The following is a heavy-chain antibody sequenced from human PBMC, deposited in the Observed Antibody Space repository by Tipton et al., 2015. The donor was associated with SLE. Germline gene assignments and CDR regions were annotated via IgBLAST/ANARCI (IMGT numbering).Heavy chain of an antibody. CDR1: GGPISHRDDY. Sequence: TLSLTCTVSGGPISHRDDYWGWIRQPPGKGLEWIGAVGYTGSTHYNPSLESRVAISIDTSRDQFSLRVTSVTAADTAVYYCARGAWFGIHFDHWGQGSLVTVSS. CDR3: ARGAWFGIHFDH. CDR2: VGYTGST. D-gene: IGHD3-16*01. J-gene: IGHJ4*02. V-gene: IGHV4-39*07.